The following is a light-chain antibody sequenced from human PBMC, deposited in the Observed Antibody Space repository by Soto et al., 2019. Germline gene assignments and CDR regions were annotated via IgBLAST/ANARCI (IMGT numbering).Light chain of an antibody. Sequence: EIVLTQSPATLSLSPGERATLSCRATQSISSHLAWYQQKPGQAPRLLIYDASNRATGIPARFSGSGSGTDFTLTISSLEPEDFAVYYCQQRSTWSLTFGGGTKVEIK. CDR3: QQRSTWSLT. CDR2: DAS. J-gene: IGKJ4*01. CDR1: QSISSH. V-gene: IGKV3-11*01.